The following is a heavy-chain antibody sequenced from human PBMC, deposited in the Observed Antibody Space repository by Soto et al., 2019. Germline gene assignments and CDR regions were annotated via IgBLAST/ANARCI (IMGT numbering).Heavy chain of an antibody. J-gene: IGHJ6*02. D-gene: IGHD2-21*01. CDR2: IYWNDDR. Sequence: QFTLKESGPTLVEPTQTLTLTCSFSGFSLTTGGAGVGWIRQPPGSSPEWLAVIYWNDDRRRSPSLEHRLTITKDTSKNQVILTMTNVDPVDTATYYCIYRRASWDYHGLDVWGQGTPVTVSS. CDR1: GFSLTTGGAG. V-gene: IGHV2-5*01. CDR3: IYRRASWDYHGLDV.